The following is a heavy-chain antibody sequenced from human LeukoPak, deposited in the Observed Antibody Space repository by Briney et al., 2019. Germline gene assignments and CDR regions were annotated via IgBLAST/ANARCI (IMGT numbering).Heavy chain of an antibody. CDR3: AANGYCGTDCYYYFDY. J-gene: IGHJ4*02. V-gene: IGHV1-69*13. CDR1: GGTFSNYA. CDR2: IIPIFGTT. D-gene: IGHD2-21*02. Sequence: SVKVSCKASGGTFSNYAFSWLRQAPGQGLEWMGGIIPIFGTTNYAQKFQGRVTITADESTTTAYMELSSLRSEDTAVYYCAANGYCGTDCYYYFDYWGQGTLVTVSS.